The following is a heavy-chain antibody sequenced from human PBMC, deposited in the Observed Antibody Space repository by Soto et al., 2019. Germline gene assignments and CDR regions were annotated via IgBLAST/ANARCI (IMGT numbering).Heavy chain of an antibody. J-gene: IGHJ4*02. CDR3: ARDHVFSAVTFDY. CDR1: GGSVSSGDYY. V-gene: IGHV4-61*08. D-gene: IGHD6-13*01. Sequence: WETLSLTCTVSGGSVSSGDYYWSWIRQPPGKGLEWIGYIYYSGRTNYNPSLKSRVTISLDTSKNQFSLELTSVTAADTAIYYCARDHVFSAVTFDYWGQGALVTVSS. CDR2: IYYSGRT.